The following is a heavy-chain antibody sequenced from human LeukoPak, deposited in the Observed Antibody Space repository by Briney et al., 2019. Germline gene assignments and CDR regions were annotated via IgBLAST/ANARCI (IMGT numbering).Heavy chain of an antibody. CDR3: LMTPGYYDFWSGYSRSGVDY. CDR2: MNPNSGNT. Sequence: GASVKVSFKASGYTFTSYDINWVRQATGQGREWMGWMNPNSGNTGYAQKFQGRVTITRNTSISTAYMELSSLRSEDTAVYYCLMTPGYYDFWSGYSRSGVDYWGQGTLVTVSS. D-gene: IGHD3-3*01. V-gene: IGHV1-8*03. J-gene: IGHJ4*02. CDR1: GYTFTSYD.